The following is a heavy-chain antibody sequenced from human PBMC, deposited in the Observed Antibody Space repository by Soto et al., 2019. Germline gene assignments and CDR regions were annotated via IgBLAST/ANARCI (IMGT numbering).Heavy chain of an antibody. CDR2: ISGSGGST. D-gene: IGHD3-16*01. J-gene: IGHJ4*02. CDR3: AKDLVMVAHEGYCDY. Sequence: EVQLLESGGGLVQPGGSLRLSCAASGFTFSSYAMTWVRQAPGKGLEWVSAISGSGGSTYYADSVKGRFTISRDNSKNTLDLQMNSLRAEDTALYYCAKDLVMVAHEGYCDYWGQGTLVTVSS. V-gene: IGHV3-23*01. CDR1: GFTFSSYA.